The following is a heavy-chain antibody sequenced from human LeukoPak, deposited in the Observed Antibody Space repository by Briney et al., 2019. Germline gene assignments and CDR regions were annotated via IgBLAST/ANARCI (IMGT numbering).Heavy chain of an antibody. CDR3: AKDTVLTPRYFYY. CDR2: ISGSGGST. V-gene: IGHV3-23*01. J-gene: IGHJ4*02. Sequence: GGSLRLSCAASGFTFSNYAMSWVRQAPGKGLEWVSAISGSGGSTYYADSVKGRFTISRDNSKNTLYLQMNSLRADDTAVYCRAKDTVLTPRYFYYWGQGTLVTVSS. D-gene: IGHD4-17*01. CDR1: GFTFSNYA.